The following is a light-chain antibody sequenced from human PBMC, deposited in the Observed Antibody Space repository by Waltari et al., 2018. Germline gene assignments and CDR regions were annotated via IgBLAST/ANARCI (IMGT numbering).Light chain of an antibody. J-gene: IGLJ3*02. CDR1: SGSVSTSNY. Sequence: QTVVTQEPSFSVSPGGSVTVTCGLNSGSVSTSNYPSWYQQTPGQPPRTLIYNTNPLSSGVPDRFSGSILGSKAALTIAGAQADDESDYYCALYVGRAIWVFGGGTKLTVL. CDR2: NTN. CDR3: ALYVGRAIWV. V-gene: IGLV8-61*01.